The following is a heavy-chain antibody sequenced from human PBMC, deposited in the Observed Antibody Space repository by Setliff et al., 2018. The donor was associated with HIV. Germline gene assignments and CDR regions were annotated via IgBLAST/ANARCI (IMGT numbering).Heavy chain of an antibody. CDR2: IYYSGST. CDR3: ARDQKDEYFQH. CDR1: GGSISSGGYY. J-gene: IGHJ1*01. Sequence: SETLSLTCTVSGGSISSGGYYWSWIRQHPGKGLEWIGYIYYSGSTYYNPSLKSRVTISVDTPKNQFSLELSSVTAADTAVYYCARDQKDEYFQHWGQGTLVTVSS. V-gene: IGHV4-31*02.